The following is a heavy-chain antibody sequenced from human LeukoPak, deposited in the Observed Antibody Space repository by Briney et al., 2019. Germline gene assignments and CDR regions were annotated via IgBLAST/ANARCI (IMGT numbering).Heavy chain of an antibody. V-gene: IGHV3-21*01. D-gene: IGHD6-19*01. Sequence: GGSLRLSCAASGFSFDDCAMHWVRQAPGKGLEWVSSISSSSSYIYYADSVKGRFTISRDNAKNSLYLQMNSLRAEDTAVYYCARVSGGWYGYYFDYWGQGTLVTVSS. CDR2: ISSSSSYI. J-gene: IGHJ4*02. CDR1: GFSFDDCA. CDR3: ARVSGGWYGYYFDY.